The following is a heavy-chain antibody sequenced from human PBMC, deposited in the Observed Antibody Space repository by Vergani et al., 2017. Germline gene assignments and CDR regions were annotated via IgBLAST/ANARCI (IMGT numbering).Heavy chain of an antibody. CDR3: ARVLVVVVVATDAFDI. Sequence: EVQLVESGGGLVQPGGSLRLSCAASGFTFSSYGMHWVRQAPGKGLEWVSYISSSGSTIYYADSVKGRFTISRDNAKNSLYLQMNSLRAEDTAVYYCARVLVVVVVATDAFDIWGQGTMVTVSS. V-gene: IGHV3-48*04. CDR1: GFTFSSYG. D-gene: IGHD2-15*01. CDR2: ISSSGSTI. J-gene: IGHJ3*02.